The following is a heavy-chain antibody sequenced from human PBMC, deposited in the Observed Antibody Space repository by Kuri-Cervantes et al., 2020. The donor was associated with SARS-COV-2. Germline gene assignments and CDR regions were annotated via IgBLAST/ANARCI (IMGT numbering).Heavy chain of an antibody. CDR1: GFSLSTSGVG. D-gene: IGHD6-6*01. V-gene: IGHV2-5*02. Sequence: SGPTLVKPTQTLTLTCTFSGFSLSTSGVGVGWIRQPPGRALEWLALIYWDDDKRYSPSLKSRLTITKDTSKNQVVLTMTNMDPADTATYYCALRKYSSSSGYYYMDVWGKGTTVTVSS. CDR2: IYWDDDK. CDR3: ALRKYSSSSGYYYMDV. J-gene: IGHJ6*03.